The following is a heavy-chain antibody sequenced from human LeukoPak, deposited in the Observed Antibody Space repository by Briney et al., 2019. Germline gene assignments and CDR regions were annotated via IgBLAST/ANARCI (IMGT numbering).Heavy chain of an antibody. CDR1: GFTFSSFS. D-gene: IGHD3-10*01. CDR3: ARVVNYGSGSYDY. Sequence: RTGGSLRLSCAASGFTFSSFSRTWVRQAPGKGLEGVSYISSSGGTFYYVDSVRGRFTISRDNAKNSLYLQMNSLRAEDTAVYYCARVVNYGSGSYDYWGQGTLVTVS. CDR2: ISSSGGTF. J-gene: IGHJ4*02. V-gene: IGHV3-48*01.